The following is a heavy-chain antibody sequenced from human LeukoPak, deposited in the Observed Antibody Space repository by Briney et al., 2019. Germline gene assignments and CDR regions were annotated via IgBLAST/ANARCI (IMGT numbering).Heavy chain of an antibody. Sequence: ASVKVSCKASGYTFTSYYMHWVRQAPGQGLEWMGIINPSGGSTSYAQKFQGRVTMTRDTSTSTVYMELSSLRSEDTAVYYCARAGAPYYYDPSRFDPWGQGILVTVSS. CDR3: ARAGAPYYYDPSRFDP. D-gene: IGHD3-22*01. CDR1: GYTFTSYY. V-gene: IGHV1-46*01. CDR2: INPSGGST. J-gene: IGHJ5*02.